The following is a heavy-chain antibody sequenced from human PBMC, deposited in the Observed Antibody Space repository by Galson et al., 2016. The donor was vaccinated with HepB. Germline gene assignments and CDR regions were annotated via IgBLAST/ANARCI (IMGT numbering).Heavy chain of an antibody. CDR2: ISWNSGRR. CDR3: AKDVDNRLLYFGVLDW. J-gene: IGHJ4*02. Sequence: SLRLSCAASGFTFDEHAMHWVRQPPGKGLEWVSGISWNSGRRGYADSVKGRFTISRDNAKNSVVLEMNSLRAEDTALYYCAKDVDNRLLYFGVLDWWGQGTLVTVSS. V-gene: IGHV3-9*01. CDR1: GFTFDEHA. D-gene: IGHD3-10*01.